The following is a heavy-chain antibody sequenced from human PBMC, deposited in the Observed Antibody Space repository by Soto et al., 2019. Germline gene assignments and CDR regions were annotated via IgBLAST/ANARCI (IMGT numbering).Heavy chain of an antibody. CDR2: IYYSGST. Sequence: QVQLQESGPGLVKPSQTLSLTCTVSGGSIRSGGYYWSWIRQHPGKGLEWIGYIYYSGSTHYNPSLKSLVTISVDTSKNQFSLKLRSVTAADTAVYFCARAWGGYFDYWGQGTLVTVSS. J-gene: IGHJ4*02. D-gene: IGHD3-16*01. CDR1: GGSIRSGGYY. V-gene: IGHV4-31*01. CDR3: ARAWGGYFDY.